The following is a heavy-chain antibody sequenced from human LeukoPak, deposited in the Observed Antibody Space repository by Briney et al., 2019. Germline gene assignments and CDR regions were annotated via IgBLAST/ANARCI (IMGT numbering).Heavy chain of an antibody. CDR1: GFTFSSYA. J-gene: IGHJ4*02. V-gene: IGHV3-23*01. CDR3: ASYHYGSGSYFDYFDY. CDR2: ISGSGGST. Sequence: GGSLRLSCAASGFTFSSYAMSWVRQAPGKGLEWVSAISGSGGSTYYADSVKGRFTISRDNSKNTLYLQMNSLRAEDTAVYYCASYHYGSGSYFDYFDYWGQGTLVTVSS. D-gene: IGHD3-10*01.